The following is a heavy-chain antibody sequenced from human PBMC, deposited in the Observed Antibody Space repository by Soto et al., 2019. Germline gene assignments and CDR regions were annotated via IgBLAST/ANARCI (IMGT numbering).Heavy chain of an antibody. J-gene: IGHJ4*02. D-gene: IGHD3-22*01. CDR3: ARHYRGEWDSSGYYYVD. V-gene: IGHV5-10-1*03. CDR2: IDPDDSYI. CDR1: GYSFTSYW. Sequence: EVQLVQSGAEVKKPGESLRISCKGSGYSFTSYWISWVRQMPGKGLEWMGRIDPDDSYINYSPSFQGHVTISADKSISTAYLQWSSLKSADTAMYYCARHYRGEWDSSGYYYVDCGQGPLVTVSS.